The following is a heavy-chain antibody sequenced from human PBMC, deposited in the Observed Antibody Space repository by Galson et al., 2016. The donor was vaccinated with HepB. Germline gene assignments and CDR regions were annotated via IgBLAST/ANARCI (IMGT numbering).Heavy chain of an antibody. Sequence: SLRLSCAASGFTFSGYTMNWVRQTPEKGLEWVSSITSSSGYIYYADSLKGRFTISRDNAKNSLYLQMNSLRDEDTAVYYCARVGGATNDYWGRGTLVTVSS. V-gene: IGHV3-21*01. CDR3: ARVGGATNDY. CDR1: GFTFSGYT. D-gene: IGHD1-26*01. J-gene: IGHJ4*02. CDR2: ITSSSGYI.